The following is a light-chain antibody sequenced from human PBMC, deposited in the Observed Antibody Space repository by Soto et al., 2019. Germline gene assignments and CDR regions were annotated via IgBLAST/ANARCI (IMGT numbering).Light chain of an antibody. CDR3: QQYNSYPET. V-gene: IGKV1-39*01. Sequence: DIQMTQSPSSLSASVGDRVTITCRASQSISSYLNWYQQKPGKAPKLLIYAASSLQSGVPSRFSASGSGTDFTPTISSLQPEDFDTYYCQQYNSYPETLGQGTKVDIK. CDR2: AAS. J-gene: IGKJ1*01. CDR1: QSISSY.